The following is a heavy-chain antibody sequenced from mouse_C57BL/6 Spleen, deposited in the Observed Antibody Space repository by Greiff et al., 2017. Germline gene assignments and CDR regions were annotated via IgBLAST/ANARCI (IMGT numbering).Heavy chain of an antibody. V-gene: IGHV1-81*01. J-gene: IGHJ3*01. D-gene: IGHD3-3*01. CDR3: ANGLGSLAWFAY. CDR2: IYPRSGNT. CDR1: GYTFTSYG. Sequence: VQLQQSGAELARPGASVKLSCKASGYTFTSYGISWVKQRTGQGLEWIGEIYPRSGNTYYNEKFKGKATLTAGKSSSPAYMELRSLTSEDSAVFFCANGLGSLAWFAYKGQGTLVTVAA.